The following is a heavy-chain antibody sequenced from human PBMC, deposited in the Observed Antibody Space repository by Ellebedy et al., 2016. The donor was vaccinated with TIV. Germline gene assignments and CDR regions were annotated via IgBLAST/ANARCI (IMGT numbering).Heavy chain of an antibody. CDR2: VYYTGST. D-gene: IGHD3-9*01. V-gene: IGHV4-61*01. CDR3: ARGSDWLRHFDY. Sequence: SETLSLXCTVSGGSVNSGSYYWSWVRQPPGKGLEYIGYVYYTGSTHYNPSLKSRVSVSLDTSKNQFSLKLSSMTAADTAVYYCARGSDWLRHFDYWGQGTLVTASS. J-gene: IGHJ4*02. CDR1: GGSVNSGSYY.